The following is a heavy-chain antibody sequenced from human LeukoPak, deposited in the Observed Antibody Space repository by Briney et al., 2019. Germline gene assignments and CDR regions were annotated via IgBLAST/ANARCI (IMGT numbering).Heavy chain of an antibody. CDR1: GFTFSSYA. J-gene: IGHJ6*02. CDR3: ARAMVRGVIIFEPSYYYGMDV. V-gene: IGHV3-30*04. D-gene: IGHD3-10*01. CDR2: ISYDGSNK. Sequence: PGGSLRLSCAASGFTFSSYAMHWVRQAPGKGLEWVAVISYDGSNKYYADSVKGRFTISRDNSKNTLYLQMNSLRAEDTAVYYCARAMVRGVIIFEPSYYYGMDVWGQGTTVTVSS.